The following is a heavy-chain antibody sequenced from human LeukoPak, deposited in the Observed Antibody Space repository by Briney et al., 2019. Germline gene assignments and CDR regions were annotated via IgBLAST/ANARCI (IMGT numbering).Heavy chain of an antibody. J-gene: IGHJ4*02. CDR3: ARDVRPYGGSPGAD. Sequence: GGSLRLTCEGSGLTFSDHWMHWVRQASGKGLVWVSRIKTDGSEAGYGDAVRGRFVIYRDNSRNMLFLLMNNVRHDDPALYFCARDVRPYGGSPGADWGQGTQVIVSS. CDR1: GLTFSDHW. CDR2: IKTDGSEA. D-gene: IGHD3-10*01. V-gene: IGHV3-74*01.